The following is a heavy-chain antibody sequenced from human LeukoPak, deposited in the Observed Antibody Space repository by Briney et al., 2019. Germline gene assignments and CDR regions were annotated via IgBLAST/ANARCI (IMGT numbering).Heavy chain of an antibody. J-gene: IGHJ4*02. Sequence: SGPTLVNPTHTLTLTCTISWFSVTTSGVGVGWIRQPPVEALECLALLYWNEEKRYSPSLNSRLTITKANAKNQVVLTINNMDPVDTATYYCSHKSVRGVVFDYWGQGALVTVSS. D-gene: IGHD3-10*01. CDR1: WFSVTTSGVG. V-gene: IGHV2-5*01. CDR3: SHKSVRGVVFDY. CDR2: LYWNEEK.